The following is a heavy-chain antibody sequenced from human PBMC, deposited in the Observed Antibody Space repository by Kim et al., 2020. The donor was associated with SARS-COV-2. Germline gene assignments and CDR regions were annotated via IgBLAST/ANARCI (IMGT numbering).Heavy chain of an antibody. Sequence: SETLSLTCSVSGDSITRGGYHWTWIRQQPGKGLEWIGYIHASGYTHYNPSLQSRLTISLETSKNQFTLKLSSVTAADTAVYYCVKERCSSTSCFAWDDGKFYYYGMAAWGQGTTVTVS. CDR2: IHASGYT. V-gene: IGHV4-31*03. CDR3: VKERCSSTSCFAWDDGKFYYYGMAA. D-gene: IGHD2-2*01. J-gene: IGHJ6*02. CDR1: GDSITRGGYH.